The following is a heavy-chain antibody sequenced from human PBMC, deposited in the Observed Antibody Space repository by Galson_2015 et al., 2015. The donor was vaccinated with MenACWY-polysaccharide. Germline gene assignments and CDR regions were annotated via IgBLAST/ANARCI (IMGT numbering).Heavy chain of an antibody. CDR2: IYPSGAT. D-gene: IGHD3-16*01. J-gene: IGHJ4*02. V-gene: IGHV3-53*01. CDR1: GFRVSVSF. Sequence: SLRLSCAVSGFRVSVSFLSWVRQVPGRGLEYVSDIYPSGATYYRDSVRGRFTMSRDAFQNSLYLQMNNLRVEDTAIYFCARESNWAYDSWGTGTLVTVSS. CDR3: ARESNWAYDS.